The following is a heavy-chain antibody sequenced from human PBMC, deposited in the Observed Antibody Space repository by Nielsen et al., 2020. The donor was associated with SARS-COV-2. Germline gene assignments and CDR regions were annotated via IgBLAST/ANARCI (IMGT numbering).Heavy chain of an antibody. J-gene: IGHJ3*02. D-gene: IGHD5-12*01. Sequence: GESLKISCAASGFTFSDYYMSWIRQAPGKGLEWVSYISSSSSYTNYADSVKGRFTISRDNAKNSLYLQMNSLRAEDTAVYYCARIPWDIDAFDIWGQGTMVTVSS. V-gene: IGHV3-11*03. CDR2: ISSSSSYT. CDR3: ARIPWDIDAFDI. CDR1: GFTFSDYY.